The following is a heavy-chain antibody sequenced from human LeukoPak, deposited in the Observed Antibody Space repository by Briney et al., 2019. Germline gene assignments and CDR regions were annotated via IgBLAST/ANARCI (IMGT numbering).Heavy chain of an antibody. CDR2: ISYDGSNE. CDR3: ARDYNWNPPDY. J-gene: IGHJ4*02. Sequence: GGSLRLSCAASGFTFSRYAMHWVRQAPGKGLEWVAVISYDGSNEYYAESVKGRFTISRDNAKNTLYLQMNSLRVEDTAVYYCARDYNWNPPDYWGQGTLVTVSS. CDR1: GFTFSRYA. D-gene: IGHD1-1*01. V-gene: IGHV3-30-3*01.